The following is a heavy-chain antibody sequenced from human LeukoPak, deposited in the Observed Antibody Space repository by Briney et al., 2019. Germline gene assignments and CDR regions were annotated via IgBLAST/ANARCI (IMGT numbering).Heavy chain of an antibody. Sequence: PGGSLRLPWAASGXTFSSYWVTWVRRAPGKGLEWVANIKQDGSEKYYVDSVKGRFTISRDNAKNSLYLQIISLRAEDTAVYYCARSLQGFYFNYWGQGTLVTVSS. CDR3: ARSLQGFYFNY. CDR1: GXTFSSYW. D-gene: IGHD2-15*01. J-gene: IGHJ4*02. V-gene: IGHV3-7*02. CDR2: IKQDGSEK.